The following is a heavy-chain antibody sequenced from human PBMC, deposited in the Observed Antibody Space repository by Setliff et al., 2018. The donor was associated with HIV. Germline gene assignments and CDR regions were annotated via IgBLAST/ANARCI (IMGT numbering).Heavy chain of an antibody. CDR3: ATYADRESNRFDP. D-gene: IGHD3-10*01. V-gene: IGHV4-39*01. J-gene: IGHJ5*02. Sequence: PSETLSLTCPVSGGSISSGSYYWTWSRQPPGKGLGWIGSMYYSGSTYYNPSRKSRVTISVDTTKNQFSLKLSSVTAADTAVYYCATYADRESNRFDPWGQGILVTVSS. CDR2: MYYSGST. CDR1: GGSISSGSYY.